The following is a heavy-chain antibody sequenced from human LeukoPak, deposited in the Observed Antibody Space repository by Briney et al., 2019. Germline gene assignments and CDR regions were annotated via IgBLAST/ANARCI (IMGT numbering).Heavy chain of an antibody. CDR3: ARNAWGAVETAGDY. CDR1: GFTFSSYE. CDR2: ISSSGSII. D-gene: IGHD6-19*01. Sequence: PGGSLRLSCAASGFTFSSYEMNWVRQAPGKGLEWVSYISSSGSIIYYADSVKGRFTISRDNAKNSLYLQMNSLRAEDTAVYYCARNAWGAVETAGDYWGQGTLVTVSS. J-gene: IGHJ4*02. V-gene: IGHV3-48*03.